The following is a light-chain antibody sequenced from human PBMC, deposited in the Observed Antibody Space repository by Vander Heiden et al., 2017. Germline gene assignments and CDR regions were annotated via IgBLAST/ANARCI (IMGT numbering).Light chain of an antibody. CDR2: AAS. CDR3: RQYYSYPT. V-gene: IGKV1-8*01. CDR1: QGISSY. Sequence: AIRMTQSPSSFSASTGDRVTITCRASQGISSYLAWYQQKPGKAPKLLIYAASTLQSGVPSRFSGSGSGTDFTLTISCLQSEDFATYYCRQYYSYPTFGPGTRLEIK. J-gene: IGKJ5*01.